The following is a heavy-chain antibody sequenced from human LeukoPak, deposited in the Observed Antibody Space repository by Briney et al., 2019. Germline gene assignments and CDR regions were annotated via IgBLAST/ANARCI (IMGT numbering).Heavy chain of an antibody. CDR3: ARVYVWGSYRYYGMDV. CDR1: GYTFTGYY. V-gene: IGHV1-2*02. D-gene: IGHD3-16*02. J-gene: IGHJ6*02. Sequence: ASVKVSCKASGYTFTGYYMHWVRQAPGQGLEWMGWINPNSGGTNYAQKFQGRVTMTRGTSISTAYMELSRLRSDDTAVYYCARVYVWGSYRYYGMDVWGQGTTVTVSS. CDR2: INPNSGGT.